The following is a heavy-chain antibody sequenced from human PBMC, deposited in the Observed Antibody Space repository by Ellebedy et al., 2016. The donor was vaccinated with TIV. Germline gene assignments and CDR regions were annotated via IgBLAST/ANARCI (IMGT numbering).Heavy chain of an antibody. J-gene: IGHJ6*02. CDR3: ARDRDSSSWYFGGYYYYGMDV. D-gene: IGHD6-13*01. CDR2: IIPILDIA. V-gene: IGHV1-69*04. Sequence: AASVKVSCKASGGTFSSYAVSWVRQAPGQGLEWMGRIIPILDIANYAQKFQGRVTITADKSTSTAYMELSRLRSEDTAVYYCARDRDSSSWYFGGYYYYGMDVWGQGTTVTVSS. CDR1: GGTFSSYA.